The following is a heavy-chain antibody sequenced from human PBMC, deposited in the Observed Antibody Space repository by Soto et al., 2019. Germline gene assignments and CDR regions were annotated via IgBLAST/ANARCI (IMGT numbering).Heavy chain of an antibody. Sequence: PGGSLRLSCAASGFTFSSYWMSWVRQAPGKGLEWVANIKQDGSEKYYVDSVKGRFTISRDNAKNSLYLQMNSLRGGDTAVYYCARDETYYYSSGPVGGQGTLVTVSS. V-gene: IGHV3-7*01. CDR1: GFTFSSYW. CDR3: ARDETYYYSSGPV. J-gene: IGHJ4*02. D-gene: IGHD3-10*01. CDR2: IKQDGSEK.